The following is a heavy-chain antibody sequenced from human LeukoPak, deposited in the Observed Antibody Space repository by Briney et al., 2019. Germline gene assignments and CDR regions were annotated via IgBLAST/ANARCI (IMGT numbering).Heavy chain of an antibody. CDR2: INPNSGGT. Sequence: GASVKVSCKASGYTFTGYYMHWVRQAPGQGLEWMGWINPNSGGTNYAQKFQGRVTMTRDTSISTAYMELSRLRSDDTAVYYCARDGLHGAIQLWPTDAFDIWGQGTMVTVSS. D-gene: IGHD5-18*01. J-gene: IGHJ3*02. CDR1: GYTFTGYY. CDR3: ARDGLHGAIQLWPTDAFDI. V-gene: IGHV1-2*02.